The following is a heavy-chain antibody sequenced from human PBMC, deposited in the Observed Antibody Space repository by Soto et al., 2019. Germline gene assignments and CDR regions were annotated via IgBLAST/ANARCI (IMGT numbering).Heavy chain of an antibody. V-gene: IGHV3-23*01. CDR1: GFTFSSYA. CDR3: AKGLGYCSSTSCYKGAGYYGMDV. Sequence: EVQLLESRGGLVQPGGSLRLSCAASGFTFSSYAMSWVRQAPGKGLEWVSAISGSGCSTYYADSVKGRFPISRDNSKNALYLQMNSLRAEDTAVYYCAKGLGYCSSTSCYKGAGYYGMDVWGQGTTVTVSS. D-gene: IGHD2-2*02. J-gene: IGHJ6*02. CDR2: ISGSGCST.